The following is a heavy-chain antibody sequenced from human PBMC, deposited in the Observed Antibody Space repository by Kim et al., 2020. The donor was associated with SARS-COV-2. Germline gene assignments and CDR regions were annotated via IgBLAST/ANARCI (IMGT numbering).Heavy chain of an antibody. D-gene: IGHD5-18*01. V-gene: IGHV3-15*01. Sequence: GGSLRLSCAASGFTFKRAWMSWVRQAPGKGLEWVGRIKSMADGGTTDYAAPVRGRFTISRDDSSNTLYLQMNSLKSEDTAVYYWSTNPGYSQVPWGQGTLVTVSS. CDR2: IKSMADGGTT. CDR3: STNPGYSQVP. J-gene: IGHJ5*02. CDR1: GFTFKRAW.